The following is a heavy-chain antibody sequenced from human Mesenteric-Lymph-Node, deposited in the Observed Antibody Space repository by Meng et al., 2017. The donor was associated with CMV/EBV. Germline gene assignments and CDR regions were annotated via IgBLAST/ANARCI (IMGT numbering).Heavy chain of an antibody. CDR3: AKFDGRSVLVRGVINDAFDV. V-gene: IGHV3-7*03. Sequence: GGSLRLSCAASGFPFSVYAISWVRQAPGKGLEWVANIKQDGSEKYYVDSVKGRFTISRDNAKNSLYLQMNSLRAEDTAIYYCAKFDGRSVLVRGVINDAFDVWGQGTMVTVSS. D-gene: IGHD3-10*01. J-gene: IGHJ3*01. CDR2: IKQDGSEK. CDR1: GFPFSVYA.